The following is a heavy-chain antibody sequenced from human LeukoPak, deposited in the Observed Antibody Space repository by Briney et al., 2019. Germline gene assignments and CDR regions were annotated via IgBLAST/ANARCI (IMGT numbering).Heavy chain of an antibody. D-gene: IGHD6-6*01. V-gene: IGHV3-7*01. J-gene: IGHJ4*02. CDR3: AKDYSSSSSHFDY. Sequence: PGGSLRLSCTASGFTFSSYWMNWVRQAPGKGLEWVANIKQDGSEKYYVDSVKGRFTISRDNSKNTLYLQMNSLRAEDTAVYYCAKDYSSSSSHFDYWGQGTLVTVSS. CDR1: GFTFSSYW. CDR2: IKQDGSEK.